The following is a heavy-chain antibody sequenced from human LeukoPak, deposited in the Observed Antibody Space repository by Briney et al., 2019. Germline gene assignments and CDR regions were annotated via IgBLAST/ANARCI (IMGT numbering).Heavy chain of an antibody. D-gene: IGHD1-26*01. CDR1: GYTFTGYY. CDR2: TNPNSGGT. J-gene: IGHJ3*02. CDR3: ARDFAYRAANPFAFDI. V-gene: IGHV1-2*02. Sequence: ASVKVSCKASGYTFTGYYMHWVRQAPGQGLEWMGWTNPNSGGTNYAQKFQGRVTMTRDTSISTAYMELSRLRSDDTAVYYCARDFAYRAANPFAFDIWGQGTMVTASS.